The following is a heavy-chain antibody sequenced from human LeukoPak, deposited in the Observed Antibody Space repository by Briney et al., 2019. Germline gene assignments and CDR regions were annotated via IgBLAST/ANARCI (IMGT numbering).Heavy chain of an antibody. D-gene: IGHD6-19*01. V-gene: IGHV6-1*01. CDR2: TYYRSKWYD. Sequence: SQTLSLTCAISGDSVSSNNGAWNWIRQSPSGGLEWLGRTYYRSKWYDDYAESMKGRITISPDTSKNQFSLHVYAVTPEDTAVYYCARDVGTSGWHTFDYWGQGTLVTVSS. CDR3: ARDVGTSGWHTFDY. J-gene: IGHJ4*02. CDR1: GDSVSSNNGA.